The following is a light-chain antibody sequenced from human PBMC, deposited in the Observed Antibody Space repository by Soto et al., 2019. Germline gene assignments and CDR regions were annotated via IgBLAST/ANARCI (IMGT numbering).Light chain of an antibody. CDR2: GAS. CDR1: QSVSSSY. CDR3: HHYCSSLGT. Sequence: EIVLTQSPGTLSLSPGERATLSCRASQSVSSSYLAWYQQKPGQAPRLLIYGASSRATGIPDRFSGSGSGSDFTLTITRLEPDDFAVYYCHHYCSSLGTFGQAPNVVIK. V-gene: IGKV3-20*01. J-gene: IGKJ1*01.